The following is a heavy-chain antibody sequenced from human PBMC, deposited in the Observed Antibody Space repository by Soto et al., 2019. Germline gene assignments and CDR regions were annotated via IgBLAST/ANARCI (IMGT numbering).Heavy chain of an antibody. Sequence: GGSLRLSCAASGFTFSSYSMNWVRQAPGKGLEWVSYISSSSSTIYYADSVKGRFTISRDNAKNSLYLQMNSLRAEDTAVYYCARAYYYGSGSYYNAYYYYYMDVWGKGTTVTV. J-gene: IGHJ6*03. V-gene: IGHV3-48*01. CDR2: ISSSSSTI. CDR1: GFTFSSYS. CDR3: ARAYYYGSGSYYNAYYYYYMDV. D-gene: IGHD3-10*01.